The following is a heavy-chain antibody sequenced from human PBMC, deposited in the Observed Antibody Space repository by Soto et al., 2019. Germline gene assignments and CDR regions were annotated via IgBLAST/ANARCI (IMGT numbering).Heavy chain of an antibody. CDR1: GFTFSSYG. CDR3: AKGSGSYYLDAFDI. Sequence: GGSLRLSCAASGFTFSSYGMHWVRQAPGKGLEWVAVIWYDGSNKYYADSVKGRFTISRDNSKNTLYLQMNSLRAEDTAVYYCAKGSGSYYLDAFDIWGQGTMVTVSS. J-gene: IGHJ3*02. CDR2: IWYDGSNK. V-gene: IGHV3-33*06. D-gene: IGHD3-10*01.